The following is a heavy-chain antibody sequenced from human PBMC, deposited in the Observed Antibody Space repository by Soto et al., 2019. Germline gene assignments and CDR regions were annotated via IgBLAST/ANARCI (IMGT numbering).Heavy chain of an antibody. CDR1: GGSISSGDNY. J-gene: IGHJ4*02. CDR2: IYYSGST. CDR3: ARVGQPPLFEFDY. D-gene: IGHD3-10*01. V-gene: IGHV4-30-4*02. Sequence: NPSETLSLTCTVSGGSISSGDNYWSWIRQPPGKGLEWIGYIYYSGSTYYNPSLKSRVTISVDTSKNQFSLKLSSVTAVDTAVYYCARVGQPPLFEFDYWGQGTLVTVSS.